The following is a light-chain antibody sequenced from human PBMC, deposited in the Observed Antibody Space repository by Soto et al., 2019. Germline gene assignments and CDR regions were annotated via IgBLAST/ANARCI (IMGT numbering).Light chain of an antibody. CDR3: QQYGDSPFT. Sequence: EVVLTQSPGTLSLSPGERATLSCRASQIVTINSLAWYQQKPGQPLRLLIYAASTRASAIPDRFSGSGSGTDFTLTISRLQPEDFALYYCQQYGDSPFTFGPGNRVDVK. CDR2: AAS. J-gene: IGKJ3*01. CDR1: QIVTINS. V-gene: IGKV3-20*01.